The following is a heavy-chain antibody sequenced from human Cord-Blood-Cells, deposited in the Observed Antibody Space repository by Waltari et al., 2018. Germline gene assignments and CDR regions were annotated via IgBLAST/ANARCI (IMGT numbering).Heavy chain of an antibody. D-gene: IGHD2-2*01. CDR1: GYTLTELS. V-gene: IGHV1-24*01. CDR3: ATSRYCSSTSCYAFDI. J-gene: IGHJ3*02. CDR2: FAPEDGET. Sequence: QVQLVQSGAEVTKPGASVKVSCKVSGYTLTELSMHWVRQAPAKGLEWMGGFAPEDGETIYAQKFQGRVTMTEDTSTDTAYMELSSLRSEDTAVYYCATSRYCSSTSCYAFDIWGQGTMVTVSS.